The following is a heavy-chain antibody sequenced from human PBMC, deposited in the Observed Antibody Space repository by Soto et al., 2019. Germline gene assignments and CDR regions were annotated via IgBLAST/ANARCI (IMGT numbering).Heavy chain of an antibody. J-gene: IGHJ6*02. CDR3: ARVDSWPTSYYYGMDV. D-gene: IGHD3-3*01. Sequence: SETLSLTCTVSGGSISSSSYYWGWIRQPPGKGLEWIGSIYYSGSTYYNPSLKSRVTISVDTSKNQFSLKLSSVTAADTAVYYCARVDSWPTSYYYGMDVWGQGTTVTVSS. CDR2: IYYSGST. CDR1: GGSISSSSYY. V-gene: IGHV4-39*07.